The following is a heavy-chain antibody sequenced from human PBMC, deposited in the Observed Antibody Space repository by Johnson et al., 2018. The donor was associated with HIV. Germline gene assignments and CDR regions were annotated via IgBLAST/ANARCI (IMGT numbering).Heavy chain of an antibody. D-gene: IGHD3-16*01. CDR2: ISWNGGTI. Sequence: VQLVESGGGLVQPGRSLRLSCAASGFTFDDYAIHWVRQAPGKGLEWVSGISWNGGTIGYADSVKGRFTISRDNAKNSLSLQMNSLKAEDTAVYFCVRDAFDYRDASGRFGGAGFDIWGQGTVVTVSS. CDR3: VRDAFDYRDASGRFGGAGFDI. J-gene: IGHJ3*02. V-gene: IGHV3-9*01. CDR1: GFTFDDYA.